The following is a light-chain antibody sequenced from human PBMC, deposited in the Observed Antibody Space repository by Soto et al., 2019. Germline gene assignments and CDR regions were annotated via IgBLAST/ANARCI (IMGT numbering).Light chain of an antibody. J-gene: IGKJ1*01. CDR3: QQRSNWA. Sequence: EIVLPQSPGTLSLSPGERASLSCRASQSLSISYLAWYQQKPGQAPRLLIYSTSTRATGIPARFSGSGSGTDFTLTISSLEPEDFAVYYCQQRSNWAFGQGTKVDIK. V-gene: IGKV3D-20*02. CDR1: QSLSISY. CDR2: STS.